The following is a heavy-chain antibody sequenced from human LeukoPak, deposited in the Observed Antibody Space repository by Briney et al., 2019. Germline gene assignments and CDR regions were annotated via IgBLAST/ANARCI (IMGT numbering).Heavy chain of an antibody. J-gene: IGHJ4*02. CDR1: GGSISGYY. CDR2: THYSGST. D-gene: IGHD6-19*01. V-gene: IGHV4-59*01. CDR3: ARDLYSSGWRLAPFGY. Sequence: SETLSLTCTVSGGSISGYYWSWIRQPPGKGLEWIGYTHYSGSTNYNPSLKSRVTISVDTSKNQFSLKLSSVTAADTAVYYCARDLYSSGWRLAPFGYWGQGTLVTVSS.